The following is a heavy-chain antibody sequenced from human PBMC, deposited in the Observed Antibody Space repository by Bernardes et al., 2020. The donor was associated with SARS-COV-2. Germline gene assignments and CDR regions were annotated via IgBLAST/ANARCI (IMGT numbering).Heavy chain of an antibody. CDR2: INHSGST. CDR1: GGSFSGYY. J-gene: IGHJ4*02. V-gene: IGHV4-34*01. CDR3: ARTIVVVPAAILGERVGLHFDY. D-gene: IGHD2-2*02. Sequence: SETLSLTCAVYGGSFSGYYWSWIRQPPGKGLEWIGEINHSGSTNYNPSLKSRVTISVDTSKNQFSLKLSSVTAADTAVYYCARTIVVVPAAILGERVGLHFDYWGQGTLVTVSS.